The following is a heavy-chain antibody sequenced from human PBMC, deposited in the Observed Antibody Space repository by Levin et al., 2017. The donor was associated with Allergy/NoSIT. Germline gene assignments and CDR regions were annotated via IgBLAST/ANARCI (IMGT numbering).Heavy chain of an antibody. J-gene: IGHJ3*02. CDR1: GGSISSSNW. V-gene: IGHV4-4*02. CDR3: ARVGYYDYLWGDLQSLTHDAFDI. Sequence: PSETLSLTCVVSGGSISSSNWWTWVRQPPGKGLEWIGEIYHSGNTNYNPSLKSRVTMSVDRSKNQFSLRLSSVTAADTAVYYCARVGYYDYLWGDLQSLTHDAFDIWGQGTMVTVSS. D-gene: IGHD3-16*01. CDR2: IYHSGNT.